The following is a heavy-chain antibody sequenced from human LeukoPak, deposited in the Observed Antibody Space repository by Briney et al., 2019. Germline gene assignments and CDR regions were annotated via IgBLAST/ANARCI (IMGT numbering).Heavy chain of an antibody. V-gene: IGHV3-66*01. Sequence: GGSLRLSCAASGFTVSSNYMSWVRQAPGKGLEWVSVIYSGGSTYYADSVKGRFTISRDTSKNTLYLQMNSLRAEDTAMYYCAKDSGYRAYYYGSGSYYNRDHYFDYWGQGTLVTVSS. CDR2: IYSGGST. J-gene: IGHJ4*02. CDR1: GFTVSSNY. CDR3: AKDSGYRAYYYGSGSYYNRDHYFDY. D-gene: IGHD3-10*01.